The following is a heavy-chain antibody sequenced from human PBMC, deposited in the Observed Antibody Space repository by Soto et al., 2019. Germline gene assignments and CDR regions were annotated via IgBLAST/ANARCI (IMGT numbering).Heavy chain of an antibody. Sequence: SETLSLTCTVSGGSISSGDYYWSWIRQPPGKGLEWIGYIYYSGSTYYNASLKSRVTISVDASKSQFSLKLSSVTAADTAVYYCARGPAGGLSPFDPWGQGTLVTVSS. D-gene: IGHD3-16*02. J-gene: IGHJ5*02. CDR2: IYYSGST. CDR3: ARGPAGGLSPFDP. CDR1: GGSISSGDYY. V-gene: IGHV4-30-4*01.